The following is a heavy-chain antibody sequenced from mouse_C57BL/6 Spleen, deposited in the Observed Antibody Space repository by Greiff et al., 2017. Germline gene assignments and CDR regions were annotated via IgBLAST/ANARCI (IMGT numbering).Heavy chain of an antibody. CDR1: GYTFTDYY. J-gene: IGHJ4*01. CDR3: SRRVGGFCHAMDY. Sequence: VQLQQSGPELVKPGASVKISCKASGYTFTDYYMNWVKQSHGKSLEWIGDINPNNGGTSYNQKFKGKATLTVDKSSSTAYMELRSLTSEDSAVYYLSRRVGGFCHAMDYWGQGTSVTVSS. CDR2: INPNNGGT. V-gene: IGHV1-26*01.